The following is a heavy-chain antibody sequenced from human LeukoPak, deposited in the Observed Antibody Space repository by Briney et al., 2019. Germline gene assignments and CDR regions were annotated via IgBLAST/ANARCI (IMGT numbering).Heavy chain of an antibody. Sequence: ASVKVSCKASGGTFSSYAISWVRQAPGQGLEWMGGIIPIFGTANYAQKFQGRVTITADESTSTAYMELSSLRSEDTAVYYCARVTYYDILTGYLYEGDFDYWGQGTLVTVSS. CDR2: IIPIFGTA. J-gene: IGHJ4*02. CDR1: GGTFSSYA. D-gene: IGHD3-9*01. CDR3: ARVTYYDILTGYLYEGDFDY. V-gene: IGHV1-69*01.